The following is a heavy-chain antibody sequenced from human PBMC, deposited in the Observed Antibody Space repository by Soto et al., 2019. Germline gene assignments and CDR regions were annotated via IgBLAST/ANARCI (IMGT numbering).Heavy chain of an antibody. D-gene: IGHD1-7*01. CDR3: ARITGTTGPSYYYYGMDV. CDR2: IYYSGST. J-gene: IGHJ6*02. V-gene: IGHV4-59*01. CDR1: GGSISSYY. Sequence: SETLSLTCTVSGGSISSYYWSWIRQPPGKGLEWIGYIYYSGSTNYNPSLKSRVTISVDTSKNQFSLKLSSVTAADTAVYYCARITGTTGPSYYYYGMDVWGQGTTVTVSS.